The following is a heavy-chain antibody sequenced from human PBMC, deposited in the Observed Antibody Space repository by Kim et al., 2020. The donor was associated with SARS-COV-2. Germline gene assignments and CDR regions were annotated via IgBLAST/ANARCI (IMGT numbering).Heavy chain of an antibody. CDR2: IIPILGIA. D-gene: IGHD4-17*01. J-gene: IGHJ4*02. Sequence: SVKVSCKASGGTFSSYAISWVRQAPGQGLEWMGRIIPILGIANYAQKFQGRVTITADKSTSTAYMELSSLRSEDTAVYYCARAMTTVAFDYWGQGTLVTVSS. CDR1: GGTFSSYA. CDR3: ARAMTTVAFDY. V-gene: IGHV1-69*04.